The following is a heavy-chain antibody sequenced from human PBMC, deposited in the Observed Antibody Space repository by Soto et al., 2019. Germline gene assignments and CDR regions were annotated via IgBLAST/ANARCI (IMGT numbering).Heavy chain of an antibody. J-gene: IGHJ6*02. Sequence: GASVKVSCNASGYTFAGYYMHWVRQAPGQGLEWMGWINPNSGGTNYAQKFQGRVTMTRATSRSTAYMELSRLRSDDPAVYSCATAVRGPEDTFYYYGMDVCGQGTTVTVSS. CDR3: ATAVRGPEDTFYYYGMDV. V-gene: IGHV1-2*02. CDR1: GYTFAGYY. CDR2: INPNSGGT. D-gene: IGHD3-10*01.